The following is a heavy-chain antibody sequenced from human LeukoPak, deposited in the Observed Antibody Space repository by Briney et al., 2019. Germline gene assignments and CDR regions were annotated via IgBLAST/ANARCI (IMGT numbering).Heavy chain of an antibody. CDR1: GFGVRSNY. CDR2: IYTGGNT. Sequence: GGSLRHSRAASGFGVRSNYMSWVRQAPEKGLEWVSLIYTGGNTYDADSVKGRFTLSRDNSKNTVYLQMNSLRVEDTAIYYCATISDLLYYFDSWGQGTLVTVSS. CDR3: ATISDLLYYFDS. V-gene: IGHV3-66*01. J-gene: IGHJ4*02.